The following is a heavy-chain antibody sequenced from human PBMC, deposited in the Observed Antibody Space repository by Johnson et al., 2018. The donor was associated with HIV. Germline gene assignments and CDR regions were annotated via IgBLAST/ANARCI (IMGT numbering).Heavy chain of an antibody. Sequence: QVQLVESGGGVVQPGRSMRLSCAASGFTFSSYAMHWVRQAPGKGLEWVAVISYDGSDKYHADSVKGGFTVSRANSKDTLYRQMNSRRAEDTAVYYCARVPPFGTHPDGAFDIWGQGTMVTVS. CDR1: GFTFSSYA. CDR3: ARVPPFGTHPDGAFDI. J-gene: IGHJ3*02. D-gene: IGHD1-1*01. V-gene: IGHV3-30*04. CDR2: ISYDGSDK.